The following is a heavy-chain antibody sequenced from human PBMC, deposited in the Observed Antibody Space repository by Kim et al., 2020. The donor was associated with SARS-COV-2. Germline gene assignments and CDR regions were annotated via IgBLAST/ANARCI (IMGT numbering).Heavy chain of an antibody. J-gene: IGHJ6*02. Sequence: ASVKVSCKASGYTFTSYDINWVRQATGQGLEWMGWMNPNSGNTGYAQKFQGRVTMTRNTSISTAYMELSSLRSEDTAVYYCAREYYYDSSGYYFSSYYYYGMDVWGQGTTVTVSS. CDR3: AREYYYDSSGYYFSSYYYYGMDV. D-gene: IGHD3-22*01. CDR2: MNPNSGNT. V-gene: IGHV1-8*01. CDR1: GYTFTSYD.